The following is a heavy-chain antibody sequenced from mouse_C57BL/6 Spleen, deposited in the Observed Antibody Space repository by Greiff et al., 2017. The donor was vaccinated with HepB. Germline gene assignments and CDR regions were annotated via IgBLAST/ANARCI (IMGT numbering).Heavy chain of an antibody. CDR2: IYPGDGDT. V-gene: IGHV1-82*01. J-gene: IGHJ1*03. CDR1: GYAFSSSW. CDR3: ARGAYYYGSSYLWYFDV. D-gene: IGHD1-1*01. Sequence: QVQLKESGPELVKPGASVKISCKASGYAFSSSWMNWVKQRPGKGLEWIGRIYPGDGDTNYNGKFKGKATLTADKSSSTAYMQLSSLTSEDSAVYFCARGAYYYGSSYLWYFDVWGTGTTVTVSS.